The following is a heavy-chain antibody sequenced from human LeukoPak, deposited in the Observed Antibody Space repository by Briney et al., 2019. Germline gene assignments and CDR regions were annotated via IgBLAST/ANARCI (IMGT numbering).Heavy chain of an antibody. CDR2: ISAYNGNT. CDR1: GYTFTSYG. V-gene: IGHV1-18*01. Sequence: GASVKVSCKASGYTFTSYGISWVRQAPGQGLEWMGWISAYNGNTNYAQKLQGRVTMTRDTSISTAYMELSRLRSDDTAVYYCARDYCSSTSCLFDYWGQGTLVTVSS. CDR3: ARDYCSSTSCLFDY. D-gene: IGHD2-2*01. J-gene: IGHJ4*02.